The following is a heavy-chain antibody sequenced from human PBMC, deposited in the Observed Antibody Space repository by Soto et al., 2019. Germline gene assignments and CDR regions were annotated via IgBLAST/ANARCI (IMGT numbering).Heavy chain of an antibody. CDR1: GFTFTKYT. CDR3: AQDWTSENNGIDH. Sequence: PGGSLRLSCAASGFTFTKYTMTWVRQAPGKGLEWVSSIKVNGDAYYADSVKGRFTISRDNSKDTVFMLLNNLRADDTARYYCAQDWTSENNGIDHWGQGTPVTVSS. J-gene: IGHJ1*01. D-gene: IGHD1-26*01. CDR2: IKVNGDA. V-gene: IGHV3-23*01.